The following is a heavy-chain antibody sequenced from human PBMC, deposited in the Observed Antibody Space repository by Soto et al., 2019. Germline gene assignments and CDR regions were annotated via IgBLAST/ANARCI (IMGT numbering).Heavy chain of an antibody. V-gene: IGHV1-46*01. CDR1: GYTFTSYY. J-gene: IGHJ4*02. CDR2: INPSGGST. CDR3: ERDHRVSLRSGSYLYY. D-gene: IGHD1-26*01. Sequence: ASVKVSCKASGYTFTSYYMHWVRRAPGQGLEWMGIINPSGGSTSYAQKFQGRVTMTRDTSTSTVYMELSSLRSEDTAVYYCERDHRVSLRSGSYLYYWGQGTLVTVSS.